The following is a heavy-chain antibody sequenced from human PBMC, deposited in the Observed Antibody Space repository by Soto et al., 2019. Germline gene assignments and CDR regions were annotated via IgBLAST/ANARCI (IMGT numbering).Heavy chain of an antibody. D-gene: IGHD6-19*01. CDR2: MNPNSGNT. J-gene: IGHJ6*02. CDR3: ARGPGSSDWRFSYYYMDV. Sequence: QVQLVQSGAAVKKPGASVKVSCTFTSYDINWVRQATGQGLEWMAWMNPNSGNTRYAQKFQGRVTMTRNTSNFTAYMELSSLRSEDTAVYYCARGPGSSDWRFSYYYMDVWGQGTTVTVSS. V-gene: IGHV1-8*01. CDR1: FTSYD.